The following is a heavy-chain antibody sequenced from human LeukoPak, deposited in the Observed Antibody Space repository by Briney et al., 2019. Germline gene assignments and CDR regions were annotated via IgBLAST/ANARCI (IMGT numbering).Heavy chain of an antibody. V-gene: IGHV4-34*01. CDR2: INHSGST. J-gene: IGHJ3*02. CDR3: ARWGQLLFRGDVDAFDI. D-gene: IGHD2-21*01. Sequence: PSETLSLTCAVYGGSFSGYYWSWIRQPPGKGLEWIGEINHSGSTNYNPSLKSRVTISVDTSKNQFSLKLSSVTAEDTAVYYCARWGQLLFRGDVDAFDIWGQGTMVTVSS. CDR1: GGSFSGYY.